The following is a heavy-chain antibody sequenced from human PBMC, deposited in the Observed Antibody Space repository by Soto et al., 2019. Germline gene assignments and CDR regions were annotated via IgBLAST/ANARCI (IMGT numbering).Heavy chain of an antibody. D-gene: IGHD6-19*01. J-gene: IGHJ5*02. CDR3: ARSYSSNSNWFDP. V-gene: IGHV3-33*01. Sequence: QVQLVESGGGVVQPGGSLRLSCAASGFPLSNYGIHWVRQAPGKWLEWVVGVRDGTHDIYYADSVKGRFTVSRDNSKNTPYLQMSSRRREDMAVYYCARSYSSNSNWFDPWGQGTLGTVSS. CDR1: GFPLSNYG. CDR2: VRDGTHDI.